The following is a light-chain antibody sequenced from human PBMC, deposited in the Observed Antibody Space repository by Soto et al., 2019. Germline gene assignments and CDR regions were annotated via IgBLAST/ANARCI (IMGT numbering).Light chain of an antibody. Sequence: EIEMTQSPATLSLAPGERGPLSCRASESVSTNLAWYQQKAGQAPRLLIYGASTRATGIPARFSGSGSGTEFTLTISSLQSEDFAVYHCQQYGDSPLTFGGGTKVDIK. J-gene: IGKJ4*01. CDR3: QQYGDSPLT. V-gene: IGKV3-15*01. CDR2: GAS. CDR1: ESVSTN.